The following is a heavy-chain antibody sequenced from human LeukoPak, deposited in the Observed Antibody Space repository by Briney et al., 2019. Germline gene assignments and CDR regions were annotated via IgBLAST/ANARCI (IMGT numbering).Heavy chain of an antibody. CDR2: IKSKTDGGTT. J-gene: IGHJ3*02. D-gene: IGHD2-2*01. CDR3: TTTVVVPAATPQSGHDAFDI. V-gene: IGHV3-15*01. Sequence: GGSLRLSCAASGFTFSNAWMSWVRQAPGKGLEWVGRIKSKTDGGTTDYAAPVKGRFTISRDDSKNTLYLQMNSLKTEDTAVYYCTTTVVVPAATPQSGHDAFDIWGQGTMVTVSS. CDR1: GFTFSNAW.